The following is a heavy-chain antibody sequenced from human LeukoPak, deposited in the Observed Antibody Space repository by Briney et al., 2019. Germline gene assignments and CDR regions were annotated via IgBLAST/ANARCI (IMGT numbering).Heavy chain of an antibody. Sequence: KPSETLSLTCTVSGSSISSYYWSWIRQPPGKGLEWIGYIYYSGSTNYNPSLKSRVTISVDTSKNQFSLKLSSVTAADTAVYYCARGSSSFDYWGQGTLVTVSS. CDR2: IYYSGST. J-gene: IGHJ4*02. V-gene: IGHV4-59*01. CDR3: ARGSSSFDY. D-gene: IGHD6-13*01. CDR1: GSSISSYY.